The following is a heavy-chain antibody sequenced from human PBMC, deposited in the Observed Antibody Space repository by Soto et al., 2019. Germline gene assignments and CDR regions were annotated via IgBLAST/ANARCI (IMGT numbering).Heavy chain of an antibody. CDR2: VSSSISTM. CDR3: AREVRDTAVADFDY. D-gene: IGHD5-18*01. CDR1: GFTFSSYS. Sequence: GGSLRLSCAASGFTFSSYSMNWVRQAPGKGLEWLSYVSSSISTMHYADSVKGRFTISRDNAKNSLYLQINSLRDEDTAVYYCAREVRDTAVADFDYWGQGTLVTVSS. J-gene: IGHJ4*02. V-gene: IGHV3-48*02.